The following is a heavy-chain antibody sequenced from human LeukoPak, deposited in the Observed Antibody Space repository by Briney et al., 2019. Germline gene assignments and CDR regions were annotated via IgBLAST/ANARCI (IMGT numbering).Heavy chain of an antibody. V-gene: IGHV4-34*01. D-gene: IGHD2-2*01. J-gene: IGHJ6*02. CDR1: GGSFSGYY. CDR2: INHSGST. Sequence: PSETLSLTCAVYGGSFSGYYWSWIRQPPGKGLEWIGEINHSGSTNYNPSLKSRVTISVDTSKNQFSLKLSSVTAADTAVYYCARVKRYCSSTSCYFEYYYYGMDVWGQGTTVTVSS. CDR3: ARVKRYCSSTSCYFEYYYYGMDV.